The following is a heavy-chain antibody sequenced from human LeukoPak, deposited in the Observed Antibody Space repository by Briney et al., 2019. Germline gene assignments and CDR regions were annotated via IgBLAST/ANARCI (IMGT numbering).Heavy chain of an antibody. D-gene: IGHD3-16*01. J-gene: IGHJ4*02. CDR1: GGSISSYY. Sequence: PSETLSLTCTVSGGSISSYYWSWIRQPPGKGLEWSGYIYYSGSTNYNPSLKSRVTISVDTSKNQFSLKLSSVTAADTAVYYCARQVPFRRGYSGYDYYDYVWGSYYYDYWGQGTLVTVSS. CDR2: IYYSGST. CDR3: ARQVPFRRGYSGYDYYDYVWGSYYYDY. V-gene: IGHV4-59*08.